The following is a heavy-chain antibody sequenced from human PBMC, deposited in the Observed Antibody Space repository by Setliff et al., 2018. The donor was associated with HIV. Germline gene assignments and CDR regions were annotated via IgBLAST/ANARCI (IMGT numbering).Heavy chain of an antibody. CDR2: IGGSGGST. V-gene: IGHV3-23*01. CDR3: VRDVYTSNWYLNWFDP. Sequence: PGGSLRLSCAANGFSFSSYAMSWVRQAPGKGLEWVSGIGGSGGSTYYADSVKGRFTISRDNSKSTLYLQMNGLRAEDTAVYYCVRDVYTSNWYLNWFDPWGQGTLVTVSS. D-gene: IGHD6-13*01. CDR1: GFSFSSYA. J-gene: IGHJ5*02.